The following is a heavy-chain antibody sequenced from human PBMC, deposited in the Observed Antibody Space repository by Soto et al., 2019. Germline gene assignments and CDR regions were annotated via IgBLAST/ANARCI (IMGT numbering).Heavy chain of an antibody. CDR1: GASISSNSW. Sequence: PSETLSLTCAVSGASISSNSWWNWVRQPPGKGLEWIGEIFHDGSPNYNPSLKSRVTISVDKSKNQFSLNMTSVTAADTAVYYCARVSWVRYFHNWFDPWGQGTLVTVSS. CDR2: IFHDGSP. D-gene: IGHD3-9*01. J-gene: IGHJ5*02. V-gene: IGHV4-4*02. CDR3: ARVSWVRYFHNWFDP.